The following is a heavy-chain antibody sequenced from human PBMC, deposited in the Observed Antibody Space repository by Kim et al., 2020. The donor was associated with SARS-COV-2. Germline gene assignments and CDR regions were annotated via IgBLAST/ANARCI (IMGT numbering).Heavy chain of an antibody. CDR1: GFTFSSYS. CDR2: ISSSSYI. D-gene: IGHD3-16*02. J-gene: IGHJ4*02. CDR3: ASGYYDYVWGSYRRNFDY. Sequence: GGSLRLSCAASGFTFSSYSMNWVRQAPGKGLEWVSSISSSSYIYYADSVKGRFTISRDNAKNSLYLQMNSLRAEDTAVYYCASGYYDYVWGSYRRNFDYWGQGTLVTVSS. V-gene: IGHV3-21*01.